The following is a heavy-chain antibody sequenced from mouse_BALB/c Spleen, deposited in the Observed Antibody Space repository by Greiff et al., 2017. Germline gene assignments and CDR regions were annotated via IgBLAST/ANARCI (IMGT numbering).Heavy chain of an antibody. V-gene: IGHV1-7*01. Sequence: QVQLKQSGAELAKPGASVKMSCKASGYTFTSYWMHWVKQRPGQGLEWIGYINPSTGYTEYNQKFKDKATLTADKSSSTAYMQLSSLTSEDSAVYYCARWDYEFAYWGQGTLVTVSA. CDR1: GYTFTSYW. J-gene: IGHJ3*01. CDR3: ARWDYEFAY. CDR2: INPSTGYT. D-gene: IGHD2-3*01.